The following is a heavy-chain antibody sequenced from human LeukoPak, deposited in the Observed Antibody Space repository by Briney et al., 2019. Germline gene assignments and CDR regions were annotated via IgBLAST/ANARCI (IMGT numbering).Heavy chain of an antibody. CDR1: GGSISSGSYY. J-gene: IGHJ6*03. CDR2: IYTSGST. Sequence: PSQTLSLTCTVSGGSISSGSYYWSWIRQPAGKGLEWIGRIYTSGSTNYNPSLKSLVTISVDTSKNQFSLKLSSVTAADTAVYYCARDPPSGTSLDYYYYYYMDVWGKGTTVTVSS. V-gene: IGHV4-61*02. CDR3: ARDPPSGTSLDYYYYYYMDV. D-gene: IGHD2-2*01.